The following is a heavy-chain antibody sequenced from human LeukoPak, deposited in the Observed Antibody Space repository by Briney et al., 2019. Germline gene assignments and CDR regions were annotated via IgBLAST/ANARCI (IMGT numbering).Heavy chain of an antibody. D-gene: IGHD6-19*01. J-gene: IGHJ4*02. Sequence: GGSLRLSCAASGFTFSSYAMSWVRQAPGKGLEWVSAISGSGGSTYYADSVKGRFTISRDNSKNTLYLQMNSLRAEDTAVYYCAKDHQILWLERYYFVYWGQGTLVTVSS. V-gene: IGHV3-23*01. CDR1: GFTFSSYA. CDR3: AKDHQILWLERYYFVY. CDR2: ISGSGGST.